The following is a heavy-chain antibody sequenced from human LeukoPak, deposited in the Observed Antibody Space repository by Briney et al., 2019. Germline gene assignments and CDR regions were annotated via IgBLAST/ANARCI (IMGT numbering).Heavy chain of an antibody. CDR2: ISGSGGST. D-gene: IGHD6-19*01. V-gene: IGHV3-23*01. Sequence: QAGGSLRLSCAASGFTFSSYAMSWVRQAPGKGLEWVSAISGSGGSTYYADSVKGRFTISRDNSKNTLYLQMNSLRAEDTAVYYCAKSRSGWYLYDYWGQGILVTVSS. J-gene: IGHJ4*02. CDR3: AKSRSGWYLYDY. CDR1: GFTFSSYA.